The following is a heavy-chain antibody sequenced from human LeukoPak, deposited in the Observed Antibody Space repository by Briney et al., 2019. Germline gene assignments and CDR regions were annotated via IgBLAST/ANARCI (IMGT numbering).Heavy chain of an antibody. D-gene: IGHD5-24*01. CDR2: IYYSGST. CDR1: GGSISSSSYY. CDR3: ARHEEMATLHVHYFDY. Sequence: SETLSLTCTVSGGSISSSSYYWGWIRQPPGKGLEWIGSIYYSGSTYYNPSLKSRVTMSVDTSKNQFSLKLSSVTAADTAVYYCARHEEMATLHVHYFDYWGQGTLVTVSS. V-gene: IGHV4-39*01. J-gene: IGHJ4*02.